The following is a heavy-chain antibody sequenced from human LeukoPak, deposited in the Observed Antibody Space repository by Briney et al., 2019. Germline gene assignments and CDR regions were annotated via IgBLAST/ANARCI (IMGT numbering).Heavy chain of an antibody. V-gene: IGHV3-33*01. Sequence: GRSLRLSCAASGFTFSSYGMHWVRQAPGKGLEWVAVIWYDGSNKYYADSVKGRFTIPRDNSKNTLYLQMNSLRAEDTAVYYCATDKEATVTTWFDPWGQGTLVTVSS. CDR1: GFTFSSYG. CDR2: IWYDGSNK. D-gene: IGHD4-17*01. CDR3: ATDKEATVTTWFDP. J-gene: IGHJ5*02.